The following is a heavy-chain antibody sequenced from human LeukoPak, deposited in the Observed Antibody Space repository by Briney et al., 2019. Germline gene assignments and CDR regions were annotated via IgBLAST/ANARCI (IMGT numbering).Heavy chain of an antibody. CDR3: ARGLRGDDAFDI. J-gene: IGHJ3*02. D-gene: IGHD3-16*01. CDR2: IYSGGST. CDR1: GFTFSNYA. Sequence: GGSLRLSCDASGFTFSNYAMSWVRQAPGKGLEWVSVIYSGGSTYYADSVKGRFTISRHNSKNTLYLQMNSLRAEDTAVYYCARGLRGDDAFDIWGQGTMVTVSS. V-gene: IGHV3-53*04.